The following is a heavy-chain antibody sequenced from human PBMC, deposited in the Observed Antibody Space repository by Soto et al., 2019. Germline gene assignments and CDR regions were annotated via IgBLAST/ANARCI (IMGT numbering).Heavy chain of an antibody. Sequence: ETLSLTGTFAGASSSSSRYYLRWIRRHPGKGLEWIGNIYYSGSNYYNPSIKSRVTISVDTSKTQFSLKLSSVTAADTAVYYCARLYDFWSGYYGHYYYYYYMDVWGKGTTVTVSS. CDR3: ARLYDFWSGYYGHYYYYYYMDV. D-gene: IGHD3-3*01. CDR2: IYYSGSN. CDR1: GASSSSSRYY. V-gene: IGHV4-39*01. J-gene: IGHJ6*03.